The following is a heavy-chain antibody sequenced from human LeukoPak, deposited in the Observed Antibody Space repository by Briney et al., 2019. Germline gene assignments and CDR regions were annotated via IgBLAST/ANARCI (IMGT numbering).Heavy chain of an antibody. CDR2: INHSGST. CDR3: ARGLSYDYVWGSYRYDWFDP. CDR1: GGSFSGYY. V-gene: IGHV4-34*01. Sequence: SETLSLTCAVYGGSFSGYYWSWIRQPPGKGLEWIGEINHSGSTNYDPSLKSRVTISVDTSKNQFSLKLSSVTAADTAAYYCARGLSYDYVWGSYRYDWFDPWGQGTLVTVSS. J-gene: IGHJ5*02. D-gene: IGHD3-16*02.